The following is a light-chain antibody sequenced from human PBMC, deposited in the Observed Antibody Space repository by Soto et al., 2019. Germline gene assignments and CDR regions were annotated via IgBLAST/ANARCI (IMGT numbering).Light chain of an antibody. J-gene: IGKJ1*01. CDR1: QGINNY. V-gene: IGKV1-16*02. CDR2: ATY. Sequence: DIQMTQSPSSLSASVGDRVTITCRASQGINNYVAWFQQKPGRAPKSLIYATYNLQSGVPSKFCASVSGTEFTLTISSLKPEDFATYYCQQYDTFPRTFGQGTKVEI. CDR3: QQYDTFPRT.